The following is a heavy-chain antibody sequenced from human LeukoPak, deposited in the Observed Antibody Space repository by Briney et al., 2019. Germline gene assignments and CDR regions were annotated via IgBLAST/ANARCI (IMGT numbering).Heavy chain of an antibody. CDR3: ARDPFPYYYGSGSYYNGE. J-gene: IGHJ4*02. CDR2: IWYDGSNK. V-gene: IGHV3-33*01. D-gene: IGHD3-10*01. CDR1: GFTFSSYG. Sequence: RPGRSLRLSCAATGFTFSSYGMHWVRQAPGKGLEWVAVIWYDGSNKYYADSVKGRFTISRDNSKNTLYLQMNSLRAEDTAVYYCARDPFPYYYGSGSYYNGEWGQGTLVTVSS.